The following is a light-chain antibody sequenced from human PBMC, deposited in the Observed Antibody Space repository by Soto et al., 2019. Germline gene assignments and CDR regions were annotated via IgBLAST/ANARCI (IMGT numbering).Light chain of an antibody. J-gene: IGKJ5*01. V-gene: IGKV1-33*01. CDR2: DAS. Sequence: DIQMTQSPSSLSASVGDRVTITCQASQDISNYLNWYQQKPGGAPKLLIYDASNLETGVPSRFSGSGSGTDFTFTISSLQPEDIATYYCQQYDNLPITFGQGTRLEI. CDR3: QQYDNLPIT. CDR1: QDISNY.